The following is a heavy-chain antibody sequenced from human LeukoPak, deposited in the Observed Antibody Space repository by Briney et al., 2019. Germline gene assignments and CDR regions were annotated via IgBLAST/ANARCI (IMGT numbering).Heavy chain of an antibody. CDR3: ASRSSFDI. CDR2: ISSSRSYI. V-gene: IGHV3-21*01. J-gene: IGHJ3*02. D-gene: IGHD6-13*01. CDR1: GFTFSSYS. Sequence: PGGSLRLSCATSGFTFSSYSMNWVRQAPGKGLEGVSSISSSRSYIYYADSVKGRFTISRDNAKNSLYLQMNSLRAEDTAVYYCASRSSFDIWGQGTMVTVSS.